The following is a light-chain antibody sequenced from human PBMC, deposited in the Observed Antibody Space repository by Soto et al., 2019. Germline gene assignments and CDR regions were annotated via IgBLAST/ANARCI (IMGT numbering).Light chain of an antibody. Sequence: QSFLTQPVSVSGSPGQSITISCTGTNSDVGSYNYVSWHQQHPGKAPKLMIYNVYDRPSGISNRFSGSKSGNTASLTISGLQGEDEADYYCSSYTISRTYVFGTGTKVTVL. CDR1: NSDVGSYNY. CDR2: NVY. CDR3: SSYTISRTYV. V-gene: IGLV2-14*03. J-gene: IGLJ1*01.